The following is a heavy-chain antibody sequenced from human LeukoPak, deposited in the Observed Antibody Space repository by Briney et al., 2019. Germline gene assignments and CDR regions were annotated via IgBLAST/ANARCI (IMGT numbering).Heavy chain of an antibody. V-gene: IGHV3-21*01. CDR1: GFTFSSYS. Sequence: PGGSLRLSCAASGFTFSSYSMNWVRQAPGKGLEWVSSISSSSSYIYYADSVKGRFTISRDNAKNSLYLQMNSLRAEDTAVYYCATYSSSTGNIDYWGQGTLVTVSS. CDR3: ATYSSSTGNIDY. CDR2: ISSSSSYI. D-gene: IGHD6-6*01. J-gene: IGHJ4*02.